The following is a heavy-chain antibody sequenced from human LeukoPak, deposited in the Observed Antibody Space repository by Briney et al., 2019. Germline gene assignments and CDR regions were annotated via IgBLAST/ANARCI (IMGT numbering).Heavy chain of an antibody. CDR1: GYTFTSYY. D-gene: IGHD6-19*01. J-gene: IGHJ6*03. Sequence: GASVKVSCKASGYTFTSYYMHWVRQAPGQGLEWMGIINPSGGSTSYAQKFQGRVTMTRDTSTSTVYMELSSLRSEDTAVYYCARHAYSSGWYYYYYYMDVWGKGTTVTVSS. CDR3: ARHAYSSGWYYYYYYMDV. CDR2: INPSGGST. V-gene: IGHV1-46*01.